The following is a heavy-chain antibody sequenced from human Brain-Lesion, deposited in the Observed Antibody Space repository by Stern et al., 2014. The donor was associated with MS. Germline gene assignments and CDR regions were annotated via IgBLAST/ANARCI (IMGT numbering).Heavy chain of an antibody. CDR3: ASLAVAGTGGMDV. CDR1: GFTFDAHA. D-gene: IGHD6-19*01. V-gene: IGHV3-9*01. CDR2: ISWDGNET. Sequence: VQLVESGGGLAQPGGSLRLSCLGTGFTFDAHAMHWLRQAPGKGLQWVAGISWDGNETVYTDSVKGRFTFSRDNAKNSLYLQMNSLRPDDTALYYCASLAVAGTGGMDVWGQGATVTVSS. J-gene: IGHJ6*02.